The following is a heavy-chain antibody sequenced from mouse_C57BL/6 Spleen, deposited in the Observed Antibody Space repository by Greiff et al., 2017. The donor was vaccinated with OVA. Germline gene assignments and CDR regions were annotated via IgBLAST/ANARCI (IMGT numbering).Heavy chain of an antibody. Sequence: EVQRVESGGDLVKPGGSLKLSCAASGFTFSSYGMSWVRQTPDKRLEWVATISSGGSYTYYPDSVKGRFTISRDNAKNTLYLQMSSLKSEDTAMYYCARQRDSSGLYAMDYWGQGTSVTVSS. CDR1: GFTFSSYG. J-gene: IGHJ4*01. CDR3: ARQRDSSGLYAMDY. CDR2: ISSGGSYT. D-gene: IGHD3-2*02. V-gene: IGHV5-6*01.